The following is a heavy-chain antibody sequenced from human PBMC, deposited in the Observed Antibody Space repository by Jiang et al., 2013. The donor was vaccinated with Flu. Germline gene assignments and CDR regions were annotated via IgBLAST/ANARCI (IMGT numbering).Heavy chain of an antibody. CDR3: ARYYDSSGYYYPLDY. D-gene: IGHD3-22*01. CDR2: IYYSGST. V-gene: IGHV4-39*01. CDR1: GGSISSSSYY. Sequence: GLVKPSETLSLTCTVSGGSISSSSYYWGWIRQPPGKGLEWIGSIYYSGSTYYNPSLKSRVTISVDTSKNQFSLKLSSVTAADTAVYYCARYYDSSGYYYPLDYWGQGTLVTVSS. J-gene: IGHJ4*02.